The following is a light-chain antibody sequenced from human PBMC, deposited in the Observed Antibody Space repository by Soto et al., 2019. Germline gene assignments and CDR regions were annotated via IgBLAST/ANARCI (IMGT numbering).Light chain of an antibody. Sequence: DSQMPKYPSSLSASVGNRVTITCRASQSISTYLNWYQKKPGKAPNLLIYDASRLQSGVPSRFSGSGGGTDFTLSISSVQPEDFATYFCQQSYMDPITFGQGTRLAIK. CDR2: DAS. J-gene: IGKJ5*01. CDR1: QSISTY. CDR3: QQSYMDPIT. V-gene: IGKV1-39*01.